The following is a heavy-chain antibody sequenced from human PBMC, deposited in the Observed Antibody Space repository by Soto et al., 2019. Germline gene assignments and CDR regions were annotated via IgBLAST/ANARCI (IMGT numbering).Heavy chain of an antibody. V-gene: IGHV3-7*01. CDR1: GFTFSSYW. D-gene: IGHD6-19*01. CDR3: ARGHPWLVPGTFQH. CDR2: IKQDGSEK. J-gene: IGHJ1*01. Sequence: GGSLRLSCAASGFTFSSYWMSWVRQAPGKGLEWVANIKQDGSEKYYVDSVKGRFTISRDNAKNSLYLQMNSLRAEDTAVYYCARGHPWLVPGTFQHWGQGTLVTVSS.